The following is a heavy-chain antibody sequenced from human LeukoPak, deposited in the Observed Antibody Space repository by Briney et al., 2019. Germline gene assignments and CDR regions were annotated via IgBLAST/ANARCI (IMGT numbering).Heavy chain of an antibody. Sequence: SETLSLTCTVSGGSINSYYWSWLRQPPGKGLEWIGFIYYSGSTHYRSSLKSRVTISVDTSKNQFSLRLSSVTAADTAIYYCARHSVSSPHYFDYWGQGTLVTVSS. J-gene: IGHJ4*02. D-gene: IGHD1-26*01. CDR2: IYYSGST. CDR1: GGSINSYY. CDR3: ARHSVSSPHYFDY. V-gene: IGHV4-59*08.